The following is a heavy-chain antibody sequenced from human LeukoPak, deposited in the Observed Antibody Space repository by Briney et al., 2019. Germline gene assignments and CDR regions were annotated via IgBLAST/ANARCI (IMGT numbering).Heavy chain of an antibody. CDR1: GFTFSSYA. J-gene: IGHJ4*02. V-gene: IGHV3-23*01. D-gene: IGHD3-10*01. Sequence: PGGSLRLSCAASGFTFSSYAMSWVCQAPGKGLEWVSAISGSGGSTYYADSVKGRFTISRDNSKNTLYLQMNSLRAGDTAVYYCAKVDHTMLLRGFDYWGQGTLVTVSS. CDR3: AKVDHTMLLRGFDY. CDR2: ISGSGGST.